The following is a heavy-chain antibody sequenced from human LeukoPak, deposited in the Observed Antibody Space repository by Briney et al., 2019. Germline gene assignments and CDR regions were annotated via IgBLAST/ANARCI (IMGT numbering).Heavy chain of an antibody. CDR3: ARHRTTYYYDY. D-gene: IGHD1-14*01. CDR1: GYSFATYW. Sequence: AESLKISCKGSGYSFATYWIAWVRQMPGKGLEWMGIIYPDDSDTRYSPSFQGQVTMSADKSISTAYLQWSSLKASDTAMYYCARHRTTYYYDYWGQGTLVTVSS. V-gene: IGHV5-51*01. CDR2: IYPDDSDT. J-gene: IGHJ4*02.